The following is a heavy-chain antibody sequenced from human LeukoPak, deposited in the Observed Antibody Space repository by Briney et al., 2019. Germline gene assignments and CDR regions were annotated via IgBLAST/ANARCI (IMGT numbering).Heavy chain of an antibody. V-gene: IGHV4-59*08. CDR2: IYYSGST. D-gene: IGHD3-16*01. Sequence: SETLSLTCTVSGGSISSYYWSWIRQPPGKGLEWIGYIYYSGSTNYNPSLKSRVTISVDTSKNQFSLKLSSVTAADTVVYYCARTEIWGFDYWGQGTLVTVSS. CDR3: ARTEIWGFDY. CDR1: GGSISSYY. J-gene: IGHJ4*02.